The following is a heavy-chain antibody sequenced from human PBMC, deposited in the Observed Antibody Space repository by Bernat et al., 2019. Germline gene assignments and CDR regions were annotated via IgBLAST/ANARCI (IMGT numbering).Heavy chain of an antibody. CDR2: ISGSGGSP. D-gene: IGHD3-10*01. CDR1: GFTFSSYA. CDR3: ATDIYGSGSYIGY. V-gene: IGHV3-23*04. J-gene: IGHJ4*02. Sequence: EVQLVESGGGLVQPGGSLRLSCAASGFTFSSYAMSWVRQAPGKGLEWVTAISGSGGSPYYADSVKGRFTIARDNSKNTLYLQMNSLRAEDTAVYYCATDIYGSGSYIGYWGQGTLVTVSS.